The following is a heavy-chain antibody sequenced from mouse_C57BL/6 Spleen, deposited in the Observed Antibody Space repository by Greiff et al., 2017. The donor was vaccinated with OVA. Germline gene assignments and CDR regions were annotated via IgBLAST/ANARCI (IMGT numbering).Heavy chain of an antibody. CDR3: AREEDYDYDGYYFDY. CDR1: GYTFTDHT. V-gene: IGHV1-78*01. D-gene: IGHD2-4*01. CDR2: IYPRDGST. J-gene: IGHJ2*01. Sequence: SDAELVKPGASVKISCKVSGYTFTDHTIHWMKQRPEQGLEWIGYIYPRDGSTKYNEKFKGKATLTADKSSSTAYMQLNSLTSEDSAVYFCAREEDYDYDGYYFDYWGQGTTLTVSS.